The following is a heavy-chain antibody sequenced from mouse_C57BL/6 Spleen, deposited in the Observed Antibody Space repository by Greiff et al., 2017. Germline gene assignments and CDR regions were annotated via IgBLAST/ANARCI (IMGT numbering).Heavy chain of an antibody. D-gene: IGHD2-4*01. J-gene: IGHJ3*01. CDR3: ARSYDYYSFAY. Sequence: EVKLVESGGGLVQPGGSLSLSCAASGFTFTDYYMSWVRQPPGKALEWLGFIRNKANGYTTAYSASVKGRFTISRDNSQSILYLQMNALRAEDSATYYCARSYDYYSFAYWGQGTLVTVSA. V-gene: IGHV7-3*01. CDR2: IRNKANGYTT. CDR1: GFTFTDYY.